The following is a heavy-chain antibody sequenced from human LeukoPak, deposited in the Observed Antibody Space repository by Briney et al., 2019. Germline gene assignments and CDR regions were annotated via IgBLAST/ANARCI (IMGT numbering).Heavy chain of an antibody. D-gene: IGHD2/OR15-2a*01. CDR3: ARFSQYYDSPTHYLDY. V-gene: IGHV4-4*07. Sequence: SGTLSLTCTASGVSISSYYWSWIRQPAGKGLEWIALIYTSGSTNYNPSLKSRVTMAVDTSKNQFSLKLSSVTAADMAVYYCARFSQYYDSPTHYLDYWGQGILVTVS. CDR2: IYTSGST. CDR1: GVSISSYY. J-gene: IGHJ4*02.